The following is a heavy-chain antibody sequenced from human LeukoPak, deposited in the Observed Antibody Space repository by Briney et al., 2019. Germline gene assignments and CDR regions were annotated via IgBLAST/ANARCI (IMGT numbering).Heavy chain of an antibody. CDR2: IYYSGST. V-gene: IGHV4-30-4*01. CDR1: GVSISSDDYY. D-gene: IGHD7-27*01. Sequence: PSQTLSLTCTVSGVSISSDDYYWSWFRQPPGKGLEWVRYIYYSGSTYYNPSLKSRATISVDTSKNQVSLRLTSVTAADTAVYYCSRDARNWGSNYWGQGTLVTVSS. CDR3: SRDARNWGSNY. J-gene: IGHJ4*02.